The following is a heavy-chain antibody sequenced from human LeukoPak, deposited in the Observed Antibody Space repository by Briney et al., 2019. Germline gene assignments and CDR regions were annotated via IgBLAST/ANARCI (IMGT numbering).Heavy chain of an antibody. CDR2: ISSSRSYI. CDR3: ARDLVTATMFSPSLEY. V-gene: IGHV3-21*01. J-gene: IGHJ4*02. D-gene: IGHD4-11*01. CDR1: GFSFSTYS. Sequence: PGGSLRLSCAAFGFSFSTYSMNWVRQAPGKGVEWVASISSSRSYIYYADSVKGRFTISRDNGKNSLCLQMNSLRAEDTAVYYCARDLVTATMFSPSLEYWGQGTLVTVSS.